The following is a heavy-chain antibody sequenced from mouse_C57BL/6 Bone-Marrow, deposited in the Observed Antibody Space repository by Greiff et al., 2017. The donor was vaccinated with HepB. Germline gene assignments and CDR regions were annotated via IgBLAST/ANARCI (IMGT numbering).Heavy chain of an antibody. V-gene: IGHV5-12*01. CDR1: GFTFSDYY. J-gene: IGHJ4*01. D-gene: IGHD2-2*01. CDR2: ISNGGGST. CDR3: ARQGGYNYAMDY. Sequence: DVQLVESGGGLVQPGGSLKLSCAASGFTFSDYYMYWVRQTPEKRLEWVAYISNGGGSTYYPDTVKGRFTISRDNAKNTLYLQMSRLKSEDTAMYYCARQGGYNYAMDYWGQGTSVTVSS.